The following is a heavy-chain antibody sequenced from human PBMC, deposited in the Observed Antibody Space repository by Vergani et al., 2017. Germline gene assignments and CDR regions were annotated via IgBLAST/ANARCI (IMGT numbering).Heavy chain of an antibody. CDR2: ISVYNGNT. CDR3: AREVQSPWVRGVLNWFDP. Sequence: QVQLVQSGAEVKKPGASVKVSCKASGYTFTGHYMHWVRQAPGQGLEWMGWISVYNGNTNYAQKLQGRVTMTTDTSTSTAYMELRSLRSDDTAVYYCAREVQSPWVRGVLNWFDPWGQGTLVTVSS. J-gene: IGHJ5*02. CDR1: GYTFTGHY. V-gene: IGHV1-18*04. D-gene: IGHD3-10*01.